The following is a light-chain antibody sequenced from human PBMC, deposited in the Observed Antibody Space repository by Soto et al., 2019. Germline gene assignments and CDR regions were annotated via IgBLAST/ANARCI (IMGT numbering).Light chain of an antibody. Sequence: IQLTQSPSSLSASVGDRVTITCRASQGISSYLAWYQQKPGKAPKLLIYAASSLQSGVPSRFSGSGSGTEFTLTISSLQPDDFATYYCQQYNSLWTFGQGTKVDIK. J-gene: IGKJ1*01. V-gene: IGKV1-9*01. CDR1: QGISSY. CDR2: AAS. CDR3: QQYNSLWT.